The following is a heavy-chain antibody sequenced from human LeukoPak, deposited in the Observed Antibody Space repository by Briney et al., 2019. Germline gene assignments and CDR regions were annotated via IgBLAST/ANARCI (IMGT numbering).Heavy chain of an antibody. V-gene: IGHV3-33*08. CDR2: IWYDGSHE. CDR3: AREVTD. D-gene: IGHD2-21*02. J-gene: IGHJ4*02. Sequence: GGSLRLSCAASGFTFSNAWMSWVRQAPGKGLEWVAAIWYDGSHEFYADSVKGRFTISRDNSKSTLYLQMNSLRVEDTAVYYCAREVTDWGQGTLVSVSS. CDR1: GFTFSNAW.